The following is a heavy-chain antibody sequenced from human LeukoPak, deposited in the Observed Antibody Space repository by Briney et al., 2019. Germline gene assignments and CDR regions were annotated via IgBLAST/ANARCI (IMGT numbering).Heavy chain of an antibody. CDR1: GGSISSAGYY. CDR2: IYSSGST. V-gene: IGHV4-61*02. J-gene: IGHJ6*03. Sequence: SETLSLTCTVSGGSISSAGYYWSWIRQPAGKGLERIGRIYSSGSTNYNPSLKSRVTISVDTSKNQFSLNLSSVTAADTAVYYCAREPGPRRNLCSGDSCPKAYYYYYYMDVWGKGTTVTISS. D-gene: IGHD2-15*01. CDR3: AREPGPRRNLCSGDSCPKAYYYYYYMDV.